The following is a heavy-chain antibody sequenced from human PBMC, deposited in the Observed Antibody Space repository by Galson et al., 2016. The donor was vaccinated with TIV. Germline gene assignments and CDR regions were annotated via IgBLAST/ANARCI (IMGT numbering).Heavy chain of an antibody. CDR1: GGSMKTHY. J-gene: IGHJ5*02. CDR2: IAYTGSP. V-gene: IGHV4-59*11. CDR3: ARRVTERQYGGALSWFDP. D-gene: IGHD1-1*01. Sequence: SETLSLTCSVSGGSMKTHYWTWIRQPPGKGLEWIGYIAYTGSPNYNPALRSRITISMNTSKNQFSLKLTSVTAADTAVYYCARRVTERQYGGALSWFDPWGQGTRVIVSS.